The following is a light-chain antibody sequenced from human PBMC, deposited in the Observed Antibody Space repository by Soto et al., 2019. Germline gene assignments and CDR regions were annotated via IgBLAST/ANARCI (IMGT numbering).Light chain of an antibody. Sequence: EIVMTQSPATLSVSPGERATLPCRASQSVSSNLAGYQQKPGQAPRRLIYGASTRATGVPARFSGSGSGTEFTLTISSMQSEDFAVYYCQHYNNWTPWTFGQGTKVEIK. CDR2: GAS. J-gene: IGKJ1*01. CDR3: QHYNNWTPWT. V-gene: IGKV3-15*01. CDR1: QSVSSN.